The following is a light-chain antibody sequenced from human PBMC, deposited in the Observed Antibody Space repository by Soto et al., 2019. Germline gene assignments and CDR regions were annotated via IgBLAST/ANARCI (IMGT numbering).Light chain of an antibody. J-gene: IGKJ2*01. CDR2: DAS. Sequence: DIQMTQSPSTLSASVGDRVTITCRASQSISSWLAWYQQKPGKAPKLLIYDASSLESGLPSRFSGSGSWTEFPLTISSLQPDDFATYYCQLYNSYLYTFGQGTKLEIK. CDR3: QLYNSYLYT. CDR1: QSISSW. V-gene: IGKV1-5*01.